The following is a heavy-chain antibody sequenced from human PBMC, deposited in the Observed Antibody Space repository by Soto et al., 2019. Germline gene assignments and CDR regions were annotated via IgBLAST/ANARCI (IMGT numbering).Heavy chain of an antibody. J-gene: IGHJ6*02. CDR3: ARHCSGGSCYSNYYYGMDV. CDR2: MNPNSGNT. D-gene: IGHD2-15*01. V-gene: IGHV1-8*01. CDR1: GYTFTSYD. Sequence: ASVKVSCKASGYTFTSYDINWVRQATGQGLEWMGWMNPNSGNTGYAQKFQGRVTMTRNTSISTAYMELSSLRSDDTAVYYCARHCSGGSCYSNYYYGMDVWGQGTTVTVSS.